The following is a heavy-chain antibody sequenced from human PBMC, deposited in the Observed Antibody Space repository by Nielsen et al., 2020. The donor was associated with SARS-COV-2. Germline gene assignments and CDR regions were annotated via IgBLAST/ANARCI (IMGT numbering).Heavy chain of an antibody. D-gene: IGHD6-19*01. CDR2: IRSKACGGTT. CDR3: TRDPVAVADAFDI. V-gene: IGHV3-49*03. CDR1: GFTFGDYA. Sequence: GESLKISCTASGFTFGDYAMSWFRQAPGKGLEWVGFIRSKACGGTTEYAASVKGRFTISRDDSKSIAYLQMNSLKTEDTAVYYCTRDPVAVADAFDIWGQGTMVTVSS. J-gene: IGHJ3*02.